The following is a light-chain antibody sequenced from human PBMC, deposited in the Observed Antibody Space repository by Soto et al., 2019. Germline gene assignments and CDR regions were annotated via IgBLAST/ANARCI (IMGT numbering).Light chain of an antibody. Sequence: QSALTQPASVSGSPGQSITISCTGTSSDVGGYNYVSWYHHHPGKAPKLMIYDVSNRPSGVSNRFSGSKSGNTASLTISGLQPEDEADDYCSSYTTSNTRQIVFGTGTKVTVL. CDR3: SSYTTSNTRQIV. CDR2: DVS. V-gene: IGLV2-14*03. J-gene: IGLJ1*01. CDR1: SSDVGGYNY.